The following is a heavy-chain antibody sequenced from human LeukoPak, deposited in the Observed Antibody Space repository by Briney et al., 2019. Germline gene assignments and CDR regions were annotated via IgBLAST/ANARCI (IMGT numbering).Heavy chain of an antibody. CDR1: GFTFGDYW. Sequence: GGSLRLTCAASGFTFGDYWMNWVRQAPGKGLEWVANIKQDGSDKAYVYSVRGRFTISRDNAKNSLYLQMSRLRAEDTAVYYCAKVRDRRDGYNFSFYYYMDVWGKGTTVTVSS. V-gene: IGHV3-7*01. J-gene: IGHJ6*03. CDR2: IKQDGSDK. D-gene: IGHD5-24*01. CDR3: AKVRDRRDGYNFSFYYYMDV.